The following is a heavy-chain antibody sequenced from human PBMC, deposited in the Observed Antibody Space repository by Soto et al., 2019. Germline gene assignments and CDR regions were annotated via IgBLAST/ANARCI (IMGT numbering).Heavy chain of an antibody. D-gene: IGHD6-13*01. CDR1: GFTFSSYG. CDR3: ACHEDGSSWYFYYYYGMDG. V-gene: IGHV3-30*03. CDR2: ISYDGSNK. J-gene: IGHJ6*02. Sequence: SLRLSCAASGFTFSSYGMHWVRQAPGKGLEWVAIISYDGSNKYYADSVKGRFTTSRDNSKNTLYLQMNSMRAEDTAVYYCACHEDGSSWYFYYYYGMDGWGQGTTVTGSS.